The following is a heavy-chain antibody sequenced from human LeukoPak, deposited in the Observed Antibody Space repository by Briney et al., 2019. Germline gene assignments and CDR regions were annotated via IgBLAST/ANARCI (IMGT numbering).Heavy chain of an antibody. CDR2: IYYSGST. J-gene: IGHJ4*02. Sequence: SETLSLTCTVSGGSISNYYWSWIRQPPGKGLEWIGYIYYSGSTNYNPSLKSRVTISVDTSKNQFSLKLSSVTAADTAVYYCARGGDYGDYVFDYWGQGTLVTVSS. CDR1: GGSISNYY. V-gene: IGHV4-59*01. D-gene: IGHD4-17*01. CDR3: ARGGDYGDYVFDY.